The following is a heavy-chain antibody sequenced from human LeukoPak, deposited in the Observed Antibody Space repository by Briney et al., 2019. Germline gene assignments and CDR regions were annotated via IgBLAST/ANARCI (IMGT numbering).Heavy chain of an antibody. CDR2: ISYDGSNK. CDR1: RFTLSSYA. D-gene: IGHD3-16*01. Sequence: GSLRLSCAASRFTLSSYAMHWVRQAPGKGLERGAVISYDGSNKYYADSAKGRFTISRDNSKNTLYLQMNSLTAEDTAVYYGARGLPDRGLRLGELLLPDYWGQGTLVTVSS. V-gene: IGHV3-30-3*01. J-gene: IGHJ4*02. CDR3: ARGLPDRGLRLGELLLPDY.